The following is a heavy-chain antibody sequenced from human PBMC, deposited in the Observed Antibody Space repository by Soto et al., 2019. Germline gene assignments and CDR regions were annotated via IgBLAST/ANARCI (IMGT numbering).Heavy chain of an antibody. J-gene: IGHJ5*02. V-gene: IGHV1-69*04. CDR2: IIPILGIA. CDR3: ARDRPPSTYYYGSGSSRKQFDP. D-gene: IGHD3-10*01. Sequence: GASVKVSCKASGGTFSSYTISWVRQAPGQGLEWMGRIIPILGIANYAQKFQGRVTITADKSTSTAYMELSSLRSEDTAVYYCARDRPPSTYYYGSGSSRKQFDPWGQGTLVTVSS. CDR1: GGTFSSYT.